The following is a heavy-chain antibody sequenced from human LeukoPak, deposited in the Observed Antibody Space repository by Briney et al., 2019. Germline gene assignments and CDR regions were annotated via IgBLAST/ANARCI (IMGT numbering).Heavy chain of an antibody. J-gene: IGHJ4*02. CDR2: IHAGNGNT. D-gene: IGHD3-10*01. CDR1: GYTFTSYA. CDR3: ARESVVLWFGEFQDYFDY. Sequence: GASVKASCKASGYTFTSYAMHWVRQSPGQRLEWMGWIHAGNGNTRYSRKFQGRVTITRDTSASTAYMELSSLRSEDTAVYYCARESVVLWFGEFQDYFDYWGQGTLVTVSS. V-gene: IGHV1-3*01.